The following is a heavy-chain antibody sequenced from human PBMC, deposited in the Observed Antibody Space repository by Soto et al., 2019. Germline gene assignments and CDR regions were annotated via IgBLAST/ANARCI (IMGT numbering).Heavy chain of an antibody. CDR2: IYYSGST. CDR1: GGSISSGGYY. Sequence: QVQLQESGPGLVKPSQTLSLTCTVSGGSISSGGYYWSWIRQHPGKGLEWIGYIYYSGSTYYNPSPKSRVTISVDTYKNQFSLKLSSVTSADTAVYYCARGGGSPQHFDYWGQGTLVTVSS. D-gene: IGHD1-26*01. CDR3: ARGGGSPQHFDY. J-gene: IGHJ4*02. V-gene: IGHV4-31*03.